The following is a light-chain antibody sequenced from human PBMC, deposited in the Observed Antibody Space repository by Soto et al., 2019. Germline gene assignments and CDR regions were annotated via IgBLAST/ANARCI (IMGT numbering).Light chain of an antibody. CDR1: QTISNY. CDR2: AAS. J-gene: IGKJ4*01. Sequence: DIQMTQSPSSLSASVGDRVTITCRASQTISNYVNWYQQEPGEAPKLLIHAASSLQGEVPSRFSGRGSGRDFSLTFSSLPPEDFETYYWQQYYRTPLAFGGGTKVVI. V-gene: IGKV1-39*01. CDR3: QQYYRTPLA.